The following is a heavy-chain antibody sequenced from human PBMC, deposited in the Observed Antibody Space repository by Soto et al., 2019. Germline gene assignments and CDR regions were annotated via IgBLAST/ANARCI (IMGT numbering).Heavy chain of an antibody. V-gene: IGHV3-53*01. CDR3: ASSSRKDYNFGMDA. Sequence: EVQLVEAGGGLIQPGGSLRLSCAASGLTVSSNDMSWVRQSPGKGLEWVSVIYSGGSKHDADSVKGRFTISRDNSKNMGYLQMNRLRVDDTAVYFCASSSRKDYNFGMDAWGQGNTVIVSS. CDR1: GLTVSSND. CDR2: IYSGGSK. J-gene: IGHJ6*02. D-gene: IGHD1-20*01.